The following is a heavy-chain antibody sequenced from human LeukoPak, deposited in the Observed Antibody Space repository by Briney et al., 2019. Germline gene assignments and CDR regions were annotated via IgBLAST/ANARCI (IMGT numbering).Heavy chain of an antibody. CDR1: GFTFSSYS. J-gene: IGHJ6*02. CDR3: ARVIEYGITFGGVMYYYGMDV. CDR2: ISSSSSYI. V-gene: IGHV3-21*01. D-gene: IGHD3-16*01. Sequence: GGSLRLSCAASGFTFSSYSMNWVRQAPGKGLEWVSSISSSSSYIYYADSVKGRFTISRDNAKNSLYLQMNSLRAEDTAVYYCARVIEYGITFGGVMYYYGMDVWGQGTTVTVSS.